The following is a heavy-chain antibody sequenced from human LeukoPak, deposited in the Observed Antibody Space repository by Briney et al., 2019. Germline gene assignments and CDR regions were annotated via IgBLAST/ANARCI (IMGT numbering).Heavy chain of an antibody. CDR1: GFTFSSYA. J-gene: IGHJ4*02. CDR2: ISSSGSTI. V-gene: IGHV3-48*04. Sequence: TGGSLRLSCAASGFTFSSYAMSWVRQAPGKGLEWVSYISSSGSTIYYADSVKGRFTISRDNAKNSLYLQMNSLRAEDTAVYYCGAGEVAVAGTSVWGQGTLVTVSS. CDR3: GAGEVAVAGTSV. D-gene: IGHD6-19*01.